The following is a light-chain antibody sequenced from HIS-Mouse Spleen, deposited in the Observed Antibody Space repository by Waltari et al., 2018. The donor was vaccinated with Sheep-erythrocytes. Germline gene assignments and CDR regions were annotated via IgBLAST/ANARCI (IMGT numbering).Light chain of an antibody. Sequence: SYELTQPPSVSVSPGQTASITCSGDKLGDKYACWYQQKPGHSPFLVIYQDSKRPSGIPERFSGSNSASLTISGLKTEDEADYYCYSTDSSGNHWVFGGGTKLTVL. CDR1: KLGDKY. CDR3: YSTDSSGNHWV. CDR2: QDS. V-gene: IGLV3-1*01. J-gene: IGLJ3*02.